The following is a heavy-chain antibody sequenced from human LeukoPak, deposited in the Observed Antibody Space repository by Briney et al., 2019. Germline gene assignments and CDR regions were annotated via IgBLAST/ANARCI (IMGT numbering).Heavy chain of an antibody. Sequence: PGGSLRLSCAASGFTFSSYSMNWVRQAPGKGLEWVAVISYYGSNKYYADSVKGRFTISRDNSKNTLYLQMNSLRVEDTAVYYCGRDFTVGATPLPFPGYHWGQGTLVTVSS. CDR3: GRDFTVGATPLPFPGYH. CDR1: GFTFSSYS. V-gene: IGHV3-30*03. J-gene: IGHJ5*02. D-gene: IGHD1-26*01. CDR2: ISYYGSNK.